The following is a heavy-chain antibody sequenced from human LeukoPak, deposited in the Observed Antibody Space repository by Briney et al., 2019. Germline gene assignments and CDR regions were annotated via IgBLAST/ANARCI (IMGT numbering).Heavy chain of an antibody. Sequence: ASVKVSCKASGGTFSSYAISWVRQAPGQGLEWMGIINPSGGSTSYAQKFQGRVTMTRDMSTSTVYMELSSLRSEDTAVYYCARDVEYSSSSLDYWGQGTLVTVSS. D-gene: IGHD6-6*01. V-gene: IGHV1-46*01. CDR3: ARDVEYSSSSLDY. J-gene: IGHJ4*02. CDR1: GGTFSSYA. CDR2: INPSGGST.